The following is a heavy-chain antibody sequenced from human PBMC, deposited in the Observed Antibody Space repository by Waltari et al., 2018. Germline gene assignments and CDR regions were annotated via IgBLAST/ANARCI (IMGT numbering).Heavy chain of an antibody. J-gene: IGHJ4*02. CDR3: ARRFATQAPGIAAAGTNLDY. Sequence: QVQLQQWGAGLLKPSETLSLTCAVYGGSFSGYYWSWIRQPPGKGLEWIGEINHSGSTNYNPSVKSRVIISLDTSKNQFSLELSSVTAAYTAVYYGARRFATQAPGIAAAGTNLDYWGQGTLVTVSS. CDR1: GGSFSGYY. CDR2: INHSGST. V-gene: IGHV4-34*01. D-gene: IGHD6-13*01.